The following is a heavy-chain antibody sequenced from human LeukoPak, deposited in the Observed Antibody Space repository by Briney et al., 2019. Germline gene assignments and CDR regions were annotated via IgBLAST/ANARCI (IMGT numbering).Heavy chain of an antibody. V-gene: IGHV3-21*01. CDR3: ARDHHYDYVRGSYRYFFH. CDR2: ISSSSYI. Sequence: GGSLRLSCAASGFTFSSYSMNWVRQAPGKGLEWVSSISSSSYIYYADSVKGRFTISRDNAKNSLYLQMNSLRAEDTAVYYCARDHHYDYVRGSYRYFFHWGQGTLVTVSS. D-gene: IGHD3-16*02. CDR1: GFTFSSYS. J-gene: IGHJ4*02.